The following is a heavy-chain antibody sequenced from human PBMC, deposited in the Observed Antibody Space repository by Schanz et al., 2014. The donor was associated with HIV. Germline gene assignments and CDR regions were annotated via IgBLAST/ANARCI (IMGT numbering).Heavy chain of an antibody. V-gene: IGHV4-31*03. CDR2: IYYSGST. Sequence: QVQLQESGPGLVKPSQTLSLTCTVSGGSISSSGYYWSWIRQHPGKGLEWIGYIYYSGSTYYNPSLKSRVTISVDTSKNQFSLELTSVTAADTAVYYCARSGDYGDRSQPYYYYGMDVWGQGTTVTVSS. CDR1: GGSISSSGYY. J-gene: IGHJ6*02. CDR3: ARSGDYGDRSQPYYYYGMDV. D-gene: IGHD4-17*01.